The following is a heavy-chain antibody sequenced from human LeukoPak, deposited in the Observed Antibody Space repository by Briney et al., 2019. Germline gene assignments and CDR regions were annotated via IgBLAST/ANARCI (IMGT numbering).Heavy chain of an antibody. CDR1: GYTFTSYA. CDR3: ARVTFGGVTSDRFDP. D-gene: IGHD3-16*01. J-gene: IGHJ5*02. V-gene: IGHV1-3*01. Sequence: ASVKVSCKASGYTFTSYAMHWVRQAPGQRLEWMGWINAGNGNTKYSQKFQGRVTITRHTSASTAYMELSSLRSEDTAVYYCARVTFGGVTSDRFDPWGQGTLVTVSS. CDR2: INAGNGNT.